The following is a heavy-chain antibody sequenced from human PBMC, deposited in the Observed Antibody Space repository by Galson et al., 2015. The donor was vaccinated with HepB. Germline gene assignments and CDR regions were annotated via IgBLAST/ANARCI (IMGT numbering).Heavy chain of an antibody. Sequence: SLRLSCAASGFTFSDYALHWVRQAPGKGLEWMAVISFDGSVHYNEASIQGRFTISRDDSTNTLYLQLNSLRTEDTAVYYCARDRMSKVRGGALLQHWGPGTLVTVSS. V-gene: IGHV3-30*04. J-gene: IGHJ1*01. CDR2: ISFDGSVH. CDR3: ARDRMSKVRGGALLQH. D-gene: IGHD3-10*01. CDR1: GFTFSDYA.